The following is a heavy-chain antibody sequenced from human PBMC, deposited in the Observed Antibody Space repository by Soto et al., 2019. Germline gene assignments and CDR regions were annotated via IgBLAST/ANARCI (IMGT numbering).Heavy chain of an antibody. J-gene: IGHJ6*02. Sequence: SETLSLTCAVNGGSFREYYWSWLRQPPGKGLEWIGEINQSGSTNYNPSLKSRVTMSVDTSKNQFSLKVNSVTAADTAVYFCARQQLLPFYYALDVWGQGTTVTVSS. V-gene: IGHV4-34*01. CDR3: ARQQLLPFYYALDV. D-gene: IGHD6-13*01. CDR1: GGSFREYY. CDR2: INQSGST.